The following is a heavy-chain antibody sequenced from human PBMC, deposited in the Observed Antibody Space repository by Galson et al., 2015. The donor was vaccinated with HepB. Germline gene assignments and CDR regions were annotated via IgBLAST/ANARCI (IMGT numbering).Heavy chain of an antibody. Sequence: ETLSLTCAVYGGSFSGYYWSWIRQPPGKGLEWIGEINHSGSTNYNPSLKSRVTISVDTSKNQFSLKLSSVTAADTAVYYCARGRGDFQHWGQGTLVTVSS. CDR1: GGSFSGYY. CDR3: ARGRGDFQH. J-gene: IGHJ1*01. CDR2: INHSGST. V-gene: IGHV4-34*01.